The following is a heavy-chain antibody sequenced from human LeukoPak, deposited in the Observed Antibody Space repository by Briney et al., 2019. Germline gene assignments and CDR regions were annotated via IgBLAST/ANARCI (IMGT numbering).Heavy chain of an antibody. CDR3: ARDRRYCSGGSCYNYYYGMDV. Sequence: PGGSLRLSCAASGFTFSSYEMNWVRQAPGKGLEWVSYINSSGSTIYYADSVKGRFTISRDNAKNSLYLQVNSLRAEDTAVYYCARDRRYCSGGSCYNYYYGMDVWGKGTTVTVSS. CDR2: INSSGSTI. CDR1: GFTFSSYE. D-gene: IGHD2-15*01. J-gene: IGHJ6*04. V-gene: IGHV3-48*03.